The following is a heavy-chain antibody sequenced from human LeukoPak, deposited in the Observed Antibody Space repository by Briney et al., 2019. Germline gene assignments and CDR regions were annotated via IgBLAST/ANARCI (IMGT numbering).Heavy chain of an antibody. CDR1: GGSISIYC. CDR2: INGYGVN. V-gene: IGHV4-4*07. J-gene: IGHJ5*02. D-gene: IGHD3-16*02. CDR3: VRDELRTTYRFSWDP. Sequence: SETLSLTCTVSGGSISIYCWSWIRQSAGKGLEWIGRINGYGVNNYNPSLKSRVTMSVDTSKSQFSLNLRSVTAADTSVYYCVRDELRTTYRFSWDPWGQGILVTV.